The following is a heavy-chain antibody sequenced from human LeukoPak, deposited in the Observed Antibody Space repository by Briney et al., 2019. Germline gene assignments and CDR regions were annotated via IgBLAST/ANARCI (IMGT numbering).Heavy chain of an antibody. V-gene: IGHV3-21*01. CDR2: ISGSSSYI. CDR1: GFTFSSYS. J-gene: IGHJ4*02. Sequence: GGSLRLSCAASGFTFSSYSMNWVRQAPGKGLEWVSSISGSSSYIYYADSVKGRFTISRDNAKNSLYLQMNSLRAEDTAVYYCARGALVGATLDDYWGQGTLVTVSS. CDR3: ARGALVGATLDDY. D-gene: IGHD1-26*01.